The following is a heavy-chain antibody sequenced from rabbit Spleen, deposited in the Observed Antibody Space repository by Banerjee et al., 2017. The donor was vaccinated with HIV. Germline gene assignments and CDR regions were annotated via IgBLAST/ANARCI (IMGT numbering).Heavy chain of an antibody. V-gene: IGHV1S45*01. D-gene: IGHD5-1*01. CDR2: IYAGSSSSI. Sequence: QEQLVESGGGLVKPEGSLKLSCTASGFSFSNKAVMCWVRQAPGKGLEWITCIYAGSSSSIYYASWAKGRYTITKSTSINTVDLKMTSLTAADTATYFCAREIDGTAESFNLWGQGTLVTVS. J-gene: IGHJ4*01. CDR1: GFSFSNKAV. CDR3: AREIDGTAESFNL.